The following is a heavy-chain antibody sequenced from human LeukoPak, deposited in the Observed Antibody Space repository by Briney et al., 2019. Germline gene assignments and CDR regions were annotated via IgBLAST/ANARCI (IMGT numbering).Heavy chain of an antibody. CDR3: TRPSYIAVAGRDFDY. Sequence: SVKVSCKASGGTFSSYTINWVRQAPGQGLEWMGGIIPIFGTPNYAQKFQGRVTMTEDTSTDTAYMELNSLKTEDTAVYYCTRPSYIAVAGRDFDYWGQGTLVTVSS. CDR2: IIPIFGTP. CDR1: GGTFSSYT. D-gene: IGHD6-19*01. J-gene: IGHJ4*02. V-gene: IGHV1-69*06.